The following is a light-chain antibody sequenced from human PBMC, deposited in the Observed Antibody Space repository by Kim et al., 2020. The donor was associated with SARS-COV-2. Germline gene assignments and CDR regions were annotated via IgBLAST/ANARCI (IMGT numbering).Light chain of an antibody. Sequence: SASVGDRVTSACRASQSISSYLNWYQQKPGKAPKLLIYAASSLQSGVASRFSGSGSGTDFTLTISSLQPEDFATYYCQQSYSTPKSFGQGTKLEI. CDR1: QSISSY. V-gene: IGKV1-39*01. CDR2: AAS. J-gene: IGKJ2*03. CDR3: QQSYSTPKS.